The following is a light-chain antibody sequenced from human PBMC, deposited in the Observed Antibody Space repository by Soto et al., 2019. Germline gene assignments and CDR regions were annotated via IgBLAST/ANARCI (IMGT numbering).Light chain of an antibody. J-gene: IGLJ1*01. V-gene: IGLV2-11*01. CDR1: SSDVGGYNY. Sequence: QSVLTQPRSVSGSPGQSVTISCTGTSSDVGGYNYVSWYQQHPGKAPKLMSYDVSKRPSGVPDRFSGSKSGYTASLTISGLQAEDEADYYCCSYAGSYTYVFGTGTKVTVL. CDR2: DVS. CDR3: CSYAGSYTYV.